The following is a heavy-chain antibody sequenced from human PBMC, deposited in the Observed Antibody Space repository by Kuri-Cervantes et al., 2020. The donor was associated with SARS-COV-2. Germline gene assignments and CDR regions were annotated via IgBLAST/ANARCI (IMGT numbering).Heavy chain of an antibody. CDR1: GFTFSSYA. V-gene: IGHV3-30-3*01. D-gene: IGHD4-23*01. J-gene: IGHJ6*02. CDR3: ARDLFGGGGYYYGMDV. CDR2: ISYDGSNK. Sequence: GESLKISCAASGFTFSSYAMHWVRQAPGKGLEWVAVISYDGSNKYYADSVTGRFTIPRDNSKNTLYLQMNSLRAEDTAVYYCARDLFGGGGYYYGMDVWGQGTTVTVSS.